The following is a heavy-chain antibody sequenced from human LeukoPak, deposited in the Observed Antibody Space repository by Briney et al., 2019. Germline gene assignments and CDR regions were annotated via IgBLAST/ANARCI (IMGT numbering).Heavy chain of an antibody. Sequence: SETLSLTCTVSGGSISSYYWSWIRQPAGKGLEWIGRIYTSGSTNYNPSLKSRATISVDTSKNQFSLKLSSVTAADTAVYYCARHYYDSTGYYYFDYWGQGTLVTVSS. CDR1: GGSISSYY. D-gene: IGHD3-22*01. CDR3: ARHYYDSTGYYYFDY. J-gene: IGHJ4*02. CDR2: IYTSGST. V-gene: IGHV4-4*07.